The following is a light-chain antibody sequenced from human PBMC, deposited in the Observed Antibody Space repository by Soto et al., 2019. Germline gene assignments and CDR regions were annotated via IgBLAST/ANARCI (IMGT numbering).Light chain of an antibody. CDR2: AAS. J-gene: IGKJ4*01. Sequence: DIQMTQSPSSLSASVGDRVTITCRASQRINKYLNWYQQRPGEAPELLMYAASSLQSGVPSRFSGSGSGTYFTLTITSLQPEDFATYYCQQSYGSPTFGGGTKLEI. CDR3: QQSYGSPT. CDR1: QRINKY. V-gene: IGKV1-39*01.